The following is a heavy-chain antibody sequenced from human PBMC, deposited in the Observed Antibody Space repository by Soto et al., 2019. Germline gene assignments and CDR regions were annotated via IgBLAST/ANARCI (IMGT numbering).Heavy chain of an antibody. CDR1: GGSISRGGHY. Sequence: QVQLQESGPGLVKPSETLSLTCTVSGGSISRGGHYWNWIRPRPGKGLEWIGYIYATGNSYYKPSLRNRVIISLDTPKNQVSLHLTSVTAADTAVYYCAKSLTQAAFDSWGQGALVTVSS. D-gene: IGHD6-25*01. J-gene: IGHJ4*02. V-gene: IGHV4-31*03. CDR2: IYATGNS. CDR3: AKSLTQAAFDS.